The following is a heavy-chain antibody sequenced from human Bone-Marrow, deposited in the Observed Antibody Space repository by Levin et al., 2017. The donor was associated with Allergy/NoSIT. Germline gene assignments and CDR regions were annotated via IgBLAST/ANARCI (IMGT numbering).Heavy chain of an antibody. Sequence: PSETLSLTCTVSGGSISSGGYYWSWIRHRPGEGLEWIGYIYYSGDTYYNPSLKSRVTIAMDTSKNHFSLRLSSVTAADTAVYYCARVSSDTETTVVSYFFDSWVQGTLVTVSS. J-gene: IGHJ4*02. D-gene: IGHD4-17*01. CDR1: GGSISSGGYY. CDR2: IYYSGDT. V-gene: IGHV4-31*03. CDR3: ARVSSDTETTVVSYFFDS.